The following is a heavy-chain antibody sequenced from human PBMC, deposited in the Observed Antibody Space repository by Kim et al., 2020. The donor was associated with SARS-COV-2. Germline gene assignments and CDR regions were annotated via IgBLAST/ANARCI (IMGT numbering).Heavy chain of an antibody. V-gene: IGHV3-53*01. CDR2: IYTDGTT. Sequence: GGSLRLSCAASGFTVSMRFISWVRQAPGKGLEWVSGIYTDGTTWYADSVKGRFTMSRDSSKNTLYLQMNSLRAEDTAVYYCAGENNRLVSDNYHNHNCFAPWGQGTLVTVTS. CDR1: GFTVSMRF. J-gene: IGHJ5*02. CDR3: AGENNRLVSDNYHNHNCFAP. D-gene: IGHD3-10*01.